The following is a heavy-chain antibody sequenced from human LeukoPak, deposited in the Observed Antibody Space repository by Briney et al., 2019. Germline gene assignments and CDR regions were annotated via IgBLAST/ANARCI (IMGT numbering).Heavy chain of an antibody. CDR3: ARKGGRLLNWFNP. D-gene: IGHD1-1*01. Sequence: PSETLSLTCTVSGGSISSGDYYWSWLRQPPGKGLEWIGYFYHSGSTNYNPSLKSRATISVDTSKNQFSPKLSSVTAADTAGYYCARKGGRLLNWFNPGGQGTLVTVSS. CDR2: FYHSGST. CDR1: GGSISSGDYY. V-gene: IGHV4-30-4*02. J-gene: IGHJ5*02.